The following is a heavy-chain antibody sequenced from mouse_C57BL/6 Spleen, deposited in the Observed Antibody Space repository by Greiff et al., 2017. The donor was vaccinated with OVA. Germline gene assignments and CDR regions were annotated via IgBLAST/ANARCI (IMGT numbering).Heavy chain of an antibody. J-gene: IGHJ1*03. D-gene: IGHD2-1*01. CDR2: ISYDGSN. CDR1: GYSITSGYY. CDR3: AREGGNYEDV. V-gene: IGHV3-6*01. Sequence: EVKLMESGPGLVKPSQSLSLTCSVTGYSITSGYYWNWIRQFPGNKLEWMGYISYDGSNNYNPSLKNRISITRDTSKNQFFLKLNSVTTEDTATYYCAREGGNYEDVWGTGTTVTVSS.